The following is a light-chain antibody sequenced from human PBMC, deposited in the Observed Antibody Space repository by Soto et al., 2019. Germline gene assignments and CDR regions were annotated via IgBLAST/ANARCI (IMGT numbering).Light chain of an antibody. CDR2: DVR. CDR3: CSYTTSTPYV. Sequence: QSVLTQPASVSGSPGQSITISCTGTSSDVGGYSSVSWYQHHPDTPPRLIIYDVRSRPSGVSNRFSGSQSANTAFLTISGLQAGDEADYYCCSYTTSTPYVVGNGTKVTVL. V-gene: IGLV2-14*01. J-gene: IGLJ1*01. CDR1: SSDVGGYSS.